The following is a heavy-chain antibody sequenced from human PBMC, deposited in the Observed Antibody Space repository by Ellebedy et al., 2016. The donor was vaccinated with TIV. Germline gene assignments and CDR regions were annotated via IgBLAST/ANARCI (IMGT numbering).Heavy chain of an antibody. CDR3: TVPGAVVADTSDY. CDR2: IKSKIDGGTA. V-gene: IGHV3-15*01. D-gene: IGHD6-19*01. J-gene: IGHJ4*02. Sequence: GEFLKISCAASGFGFSNAYMTWVRQAPGRGLEWVGRIKSKIDGGTADYAAPVKGRFTISRDDSKNTWWLQMNSLKTDDTAVYYCTVPGAVVADTSDYWGQGTLVTVSS. CDR1: GFGFSNAY.